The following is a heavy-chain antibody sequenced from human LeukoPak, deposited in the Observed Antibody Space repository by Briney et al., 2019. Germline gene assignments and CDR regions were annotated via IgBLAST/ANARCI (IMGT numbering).Heavy chain of an antibody. J-gene: IGHJ5*02. V-gene: IGHV3-23*01. CDR3: AKDPQERGVTTSAWFDP. D-gene: IGHD4-17*01. Sequence: GGSLTLSCAASGFTFSSYAMTWVRQAPGKGLEWVSTLSSSGGNTYYADSVKGRFTISRDNSKSTLYLQMNSLRAEDTAVYYCAKDPQERGVTTSAWFDPWGQGTLVTVSS. CDR1: GFTFSSYA. CDR2: LSSSGGNT.